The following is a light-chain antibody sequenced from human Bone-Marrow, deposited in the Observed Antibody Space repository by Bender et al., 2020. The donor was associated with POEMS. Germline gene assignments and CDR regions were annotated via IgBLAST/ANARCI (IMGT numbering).Light chain of an antibody. Sequence: AARITCSGEALAKQYAFWSQQMPGQAPVLVVYRDTETPSGISGRFSGSTSGTTVTLTITGVQAEDEADYYCQSADSSGTYRVFGGGTKLTVL. J-gene: IGLJ3*02. V-gene: IGLV3-25*03. CDR2: RDT. CDR3: QSADSSGTYRV. CDR1: ALAKQY.